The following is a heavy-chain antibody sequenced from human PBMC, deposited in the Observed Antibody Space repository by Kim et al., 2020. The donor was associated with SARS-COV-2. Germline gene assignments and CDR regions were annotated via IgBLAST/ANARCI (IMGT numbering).Heavy chain of an antibody. D-gene: IGHD5-12*01. Sequence: ASVKVSCKASGYTFTSYYMHWVRQAPGQGLEWMGIINPSGGSTSYAQKFQGRVTMTRDTSTSTVYMELSSLRSEDTAVYYCARFEGYDSDYYYYGMDVWGQGTTVTVSS. CDR3: ARFEGYDSDYYYYGMDV. CDR1: GYTFTSYY. CDR2: INPSGGST. J-gene: IGHJ6*02. V-gene: IGHV1-46*01.